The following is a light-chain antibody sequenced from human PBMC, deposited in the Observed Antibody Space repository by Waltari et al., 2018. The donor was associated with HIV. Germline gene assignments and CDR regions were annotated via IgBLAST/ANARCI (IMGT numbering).Light chain of an antibody. Sequence: SVSAAPGQKVTFSCSGSTSNIGKNFVSWYQQLPEAAPKLIIYDNNKRPSGVPDRFSGSKSATSATLAITGLQTGDEADYYCGTWDSSVSAGVFGGGTKLTVL. V-gene: IGLV1-51*01. CDR3: GTWDSSVSAGV. J-gene: IGLJ2*01. CDR2: DNN. CDR1: TSNIGKNF.